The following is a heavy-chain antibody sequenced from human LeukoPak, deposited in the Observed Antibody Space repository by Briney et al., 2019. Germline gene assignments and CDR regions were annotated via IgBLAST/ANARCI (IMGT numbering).Heavy chain of an antibody. CDR3: ARLNQGNRFDY. J-gene: IGHJ4*02. D-gene: IGHD1-14*01. V-gene: IGHV4-59*08. CDR2: IYYSGST. CDR1: GGSISSYY. Sequence: SETLSLTCTVSGGSISSYYWSWIRQPPGKGLDWIGYIYYSGSTNYNPALKSRVTVSVDTSKNQFSLKLSSVTAADTAVYYCARLNQGNRFDYWGQGTLVTVSS.